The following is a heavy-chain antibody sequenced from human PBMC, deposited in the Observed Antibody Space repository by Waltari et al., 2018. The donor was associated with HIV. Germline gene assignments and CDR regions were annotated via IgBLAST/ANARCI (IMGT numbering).Heavy chain of an antibody. CDR3: ARVQDYDSSGYYGTGYFDY. CDR2: ISYDGSNK. Sequence: QMQLVESGGGVVQPGRSLRLSCAASGFTFSSYAMHWVRQAPGKGLEWVAVISYDGSNKYYADSVKGRFTISRDNSKNTLYLQMNSLRAEDTAVYYCARVQDYDSSGYYGTGYFDYWGQGTLVTVSS. V-gene: IGHV3-30*04. J-gene: IGHJ4*02. CDR1: GFTFSSYA. D-gene: IGHD3-22*01.